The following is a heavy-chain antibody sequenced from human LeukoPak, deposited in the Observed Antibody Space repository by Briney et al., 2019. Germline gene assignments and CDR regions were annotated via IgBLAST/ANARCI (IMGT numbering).Heavy chain of an antibody. CDR3: ATQGGELTFY. D-gene: IGHD1-26*01. V-gene: IGHV3-48*01. J-gene: IGHJ4*02. CDR2: ISSSSSTI. CDR1: GFTFSSYS. Sequence: GGSLRLSCAASGFTFSSYSMNWVRQAPGKGLEWVSYISSSSSTIYYADSVKGRFTISRDNSKNTLYLQMNSLRAEDTAVYYCATQGGELTFYWGQGTLVTVSS.